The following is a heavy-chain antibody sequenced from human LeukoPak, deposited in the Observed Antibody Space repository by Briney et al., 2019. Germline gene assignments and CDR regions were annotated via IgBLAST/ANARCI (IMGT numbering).Heavy chain of an antibody. D-gene: IGHD6-6*01. J-gene: IGHJ4*02. CDR1: GYTFTSYD. Sequence: GASVKVSCKASGYTFTSYDINWVRQATGQGLEWMGWMNPNSGNTGYAQKFQGRVTITRNTSISTAYMELSSLRSEDTAVYYCARSSSSSLEADYWGQGTLVTVSS. V-gene: IGHV1-8*03. CDR3: ARSSSSSLEADY. CDR2: MNPNSGNT.